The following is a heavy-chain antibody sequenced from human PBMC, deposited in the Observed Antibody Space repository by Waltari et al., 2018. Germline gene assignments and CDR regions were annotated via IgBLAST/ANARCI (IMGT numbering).Heavy chain of an antibody. CDR1: GGSISSSSYY. J-gene: IGHJ4*02. Sequence: QLQLQESGPGLVKPSETLSLTCTISGGSISSSSYYWGWIRQPPGKGLEWIGSIYYSGSTYYNPSLKSRVTISVDTSKNQFSLKLSSVTAADTAVYYCARVMSGSSWYYFDYWGQGTLVTVSS. D-gene: IGHD6-13*01. V-gene: IGHV4-39*07. CDR2: IYYSGST. CDR3: ARVMSGSSWYYFDY.